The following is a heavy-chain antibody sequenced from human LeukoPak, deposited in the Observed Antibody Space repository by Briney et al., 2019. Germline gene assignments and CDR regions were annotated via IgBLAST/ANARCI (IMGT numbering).Heavy chain of an antibody. D-gene: IGHD3-16*01. CDR1: GGSISSYY. J-gene: IGHJ4*02. Sequence: SETLSLTCTVSGGSISSYYWSWIRQPPGKGLEWIGYIYYSGSTNYNPSLKSRVTISVDTSKNQFSLKLSSVTAADTAVYYCARRGGGEEDYWGQGTLVTVSS. CDR2: IYYSGST. V-gene: IGHV4-59*01. CDR3: ARRGGGEEDY.